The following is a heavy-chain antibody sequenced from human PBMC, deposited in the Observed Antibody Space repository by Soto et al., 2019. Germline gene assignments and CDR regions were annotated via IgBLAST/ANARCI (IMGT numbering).Heavy chain of an antibody. Sequence: QVQLVQSGAEVKKPGSSVKVSCKASGGTFSSYTISWVRQAPGQGLEWMGRIIPILGIANYAQKFQGRVTITADKSTSTAYMELSSLGSEDTAVYYCATYYYGSAYWFDPWGQGTLVTVSS. CDR3: ATYYYGSAYWFDP. CDR1: GGTFSSYT. D-gene: IGHD3-10*01. V-gene: IGHV1-69*02. CDR2: IIPILGIA. J-gene: IGHJ5*02.